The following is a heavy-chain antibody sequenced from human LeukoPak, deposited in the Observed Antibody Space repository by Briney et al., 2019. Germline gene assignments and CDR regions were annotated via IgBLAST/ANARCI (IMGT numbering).Heavy chain of an antibody. CDR3: ATHKYYDFWSGYYPEYYFDY. V-gene: IGHV3-30*03. J-gene: IGHJ4*02. CDR2: ISYDGSNK. CDR1: GFTFSSYG. D-gene: IGHD3-3*01. Sequence: GGSLRLSCAASGFTFSSYGMHWVRQAPGKGLEWVAVISYDGSNKYYADSVKGRFTISRDNSKNTLYLQMNSLRAEDTAVYYCATHKYYDFWSGYYPEYYFDYWGQGTLVTVSS.